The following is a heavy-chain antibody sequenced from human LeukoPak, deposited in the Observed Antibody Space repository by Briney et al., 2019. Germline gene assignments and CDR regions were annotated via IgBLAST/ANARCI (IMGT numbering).Heavy chain of an antibody. CDR2: INHNGNVN. CDR1: GFTFSSSA. J-gene: IGHJ6*02. Sequence: GGSLRLSCAASGFTFSSSAMSWARQAPGKGLEWVASINHNGNVNYYVDSVKGRFTVSRDNAKNSLYLQMSNLRAEDTAVYFCARGGGLDVWGQGATVTVSS. CDR3: ARGGGLDV. D-gene: IGHD3-16*01. V-gene: IGHV3-7*03.